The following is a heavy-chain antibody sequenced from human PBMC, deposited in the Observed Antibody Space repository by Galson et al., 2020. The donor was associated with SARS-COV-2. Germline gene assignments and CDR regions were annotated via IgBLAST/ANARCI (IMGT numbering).Heavy chain of an antibody. CDR3: ARYRIAVASGAFDI. V-gene: IGHV4-4*02. Sequence: ASETLSLTCAVSGGSISSSNWWSWVRQPPGKGRECIGAIYHSGSTNYNPSLKSRVTIAVDKSTNQFSLKLSSVTAADTAVYYCARYRIAVASGAFDIWGQGTMVTVSS. D-gene: IGHD6-19*01. J-gene: IGHJ3*02. CDR2: IYHSGST. CDR1: GGSISSSNW.